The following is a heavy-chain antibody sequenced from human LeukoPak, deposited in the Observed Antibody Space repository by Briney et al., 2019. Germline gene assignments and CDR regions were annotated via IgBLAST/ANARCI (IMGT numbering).Heavy chain of an antibody. Sequence: SETLSLTCTVSGGSISSSSYYWGWIRQPPGKGLEWIGSIYYSGSTNYNPSLKSRVTISVDTSKNQFSLKLSSVTAADTAVYYCARDLTLIWSGYPVGAIDYWGQGTLVTVSS. CDR1: GGSISSSSYY. D-gene: IGHD3-3*01. CDR3: ARDLTLIWSGYPVGAIDY. J-gene: IGHJ4*02. V-gene: IGHV4-39*07. CDR2: IYYSGST.